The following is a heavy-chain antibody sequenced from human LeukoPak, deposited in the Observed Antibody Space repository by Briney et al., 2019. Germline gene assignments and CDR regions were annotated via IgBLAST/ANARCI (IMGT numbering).Heavy chain of an antibody. CDR1: GGSISSYY. CDR3: AKDPITMIAYYFDY. CDR2: IYYSGST. Sequence: SETLSLTCTVSGGSISSYYWSWIRQPPGKGLEWIGYIYYSGSTNYNPSLKSRVTISVDTSKNQFSLKLSSVTAADTAVYYCAKDPITMIAYYFDYWGQGTLVTVSS. V-gene: IGHV4-59*01. J-gene: IGHJ4*02. D-gene: IGHD3-22*01.